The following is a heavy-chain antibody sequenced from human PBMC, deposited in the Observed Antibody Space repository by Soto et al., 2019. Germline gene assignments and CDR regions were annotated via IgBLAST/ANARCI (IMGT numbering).Heavy chain of an antibody. Sequence: SETLSLTCDVSGDFLTTYYWNWIRQSPGKGLEWIGYIFYGGHTNYNPSLRGRATISVDTSKNQFSLKLSSVTAADTAVYYCARSPQYSSGWNGGFDYWGQGTLVTVSS. D-gene: IGHD6-19*01. V-gene: IGHV4-59*01. CDR3: ARSPQYSSGWNGGFDY. J-gene: IGHJ4*02. CDR2: IFYGGHT. CDR1: GDFLTTYY.